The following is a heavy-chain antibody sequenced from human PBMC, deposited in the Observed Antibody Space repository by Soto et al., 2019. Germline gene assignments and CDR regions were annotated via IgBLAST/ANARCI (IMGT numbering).Heavy chain of an antibody. V-gene: IGHV3-23*01. Sequence: EVQLLESGGGLVQPGGSLRLSCVGSGFTFINYAMNWVRQTPGKGLEWVSTISGGGDRAFDADTVKGRFNISRDNSKNTVNLPMNSLRADDTAVYYCARKVLGSTSRPDWWYFDLWGRGTLVTVSS. CDR2: ISGGGDRA. D-gene: IGHD2-2*01. J-gene: IGHJ2*01. CDR3: ARKVLGSTSRPDWWYFDL. CDR1: GFTFINYA.